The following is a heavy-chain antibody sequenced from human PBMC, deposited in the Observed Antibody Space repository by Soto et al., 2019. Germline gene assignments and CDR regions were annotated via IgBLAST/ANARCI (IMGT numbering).Heavy chain of an antibody. CDR1: GYTFTNND. CDR2: MNPGSGDT. J-gene: IGHJ5*02. V-gene: IGHV1-8*01. CDR3: ATMATFGSLNWFDP. D-gene: IGHD3-10*01. Sequence: ASVKVSCKASGYTFTNNDVSWVRQATGHGLEWMGWMNPGSGDTGYAQTFQGRVTMTRDISIATAYMELSSLRSDDTAIYYWATMATFGSLNWFDPWGQGTLVTVSS.